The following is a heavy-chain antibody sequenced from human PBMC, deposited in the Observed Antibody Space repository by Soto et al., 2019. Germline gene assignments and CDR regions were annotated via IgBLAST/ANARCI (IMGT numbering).Heavy chain of an antibody. Sequence: QGLLVEYGGRVVQPGRSLRLSCVASGFTFNRYGMHSVRQAPGKGREWVAEISFDGTAKYYAESVKGRFTVSRDNGNNSLHLEMNSLGAKDTAVYFCATGRSTRFDPWGQGTLVTVSS. CDR3: ATGRSTRFDP. CDR2: ISFDGTAK. J-gene: IGHJ5*02. V-gene: IGHV3-30*03. CDR1: GFTFNRYG. D-gene: IGHD1-1*01.